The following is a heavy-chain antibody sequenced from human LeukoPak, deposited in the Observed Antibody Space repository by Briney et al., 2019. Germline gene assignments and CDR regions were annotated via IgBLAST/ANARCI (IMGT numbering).Heavy chain of an antibody. J-gene: IGHJ6*02. Sequence: GGSLRLSCAASGFTFNNAWMSRVRQAPGKGLEWVGRIKSKSDGGTTDYAAPVKGRFTLSRDDSKNTLYLRMNSLKTEDTAVYYCTRGLNSYDSSGVGYYYYGMDVWGQGATVTVSS. CDR2: IKSKSDGGTT. CDR3: TRGLNSYDSSGVGYYYYGMDV. D-gene: IGHD3-22*01. CDR1: GFTFNNAW. V-gene: IGHV3-15*01.